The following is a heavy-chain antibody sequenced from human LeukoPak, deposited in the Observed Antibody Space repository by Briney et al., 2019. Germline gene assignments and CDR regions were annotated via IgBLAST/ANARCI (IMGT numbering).Heavy chain of an antibody. CDR3: SRAPGNY. Sequence: ASVKVSCKASGDTFTTYDFNWVRQAPGQGLEWMGWMNPHSGYTGYAQKFQGRVTMTWDTSISTVYMELRSLTSDDTAVYYCSRAPGNYWGQGTQLTVSS. J-gene: IGHJ4*02. D-gene: IGHD3-10*01. CDR1: GDTFTTYD. V-gene: IGHV1-8*01. CDR2: MNPHSGYT.